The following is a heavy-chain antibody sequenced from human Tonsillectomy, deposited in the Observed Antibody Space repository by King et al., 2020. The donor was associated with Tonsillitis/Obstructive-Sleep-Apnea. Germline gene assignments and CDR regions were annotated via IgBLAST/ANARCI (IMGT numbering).Heavy chain of an antibody. CDR2: MWYDGSNK. CDR1: GFTFSTCG. V-gene: IGHV3-33*01. Sequence: VQLVESGGGVVQPGRSLSLSCAASGFTFSTCGLPWVRQAPGKGLDWVALMWYDGSNKYYADSVKGRFSISRDNSKNTLYLQMNSLRAEDTAVYYCARDPYCSSNSSYDFDYWGRGTLVTVSS. D-gene: IGHD2-2*01. CDR3: ARDPYCSSNSSYDFDY. J-gene: IGHJ4*02.